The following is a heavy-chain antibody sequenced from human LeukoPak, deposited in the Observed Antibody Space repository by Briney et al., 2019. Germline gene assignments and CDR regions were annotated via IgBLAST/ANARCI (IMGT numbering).Heavy chain of an antibody. J-gene: IGHJ4*02. CDR1: GGSISSSSYY. CDR2: IQSSGNT. CDR3: ARGAGLFGGYLDS. D-gene: IGHD3-16*01. V-gene: IGHV4-61*05. Sequence: MPSESLSLTCTVSGGSISSSSYYWGWIRQPPGKGLEWIGYIQSSGNTNYSPFLKGRLTMSVDTTKNQFSLRLDSVTAADTAIYYCARGAGLFGGYLDSWGQGALVTVSS.